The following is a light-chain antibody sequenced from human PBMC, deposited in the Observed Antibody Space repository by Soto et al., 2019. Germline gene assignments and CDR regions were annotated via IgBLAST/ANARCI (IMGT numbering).Light chain of an antibody. CDR1: SSDVGGSNH. V-gene: IGLV2-11*01. CDR3: FSHADTYYG. J-gene: IGLJ1*01. Sequence: QSALTQPRSVSGSPGQSVTISCTGTSSDVGGSNHVSWYQQYPGKAPKLIIYDVTQRPSGVPDRFSGSKSGNTASLTISGLQTDDEADYCCFSHADTYYGFGTGSKVTVL. CDR2: DVT.